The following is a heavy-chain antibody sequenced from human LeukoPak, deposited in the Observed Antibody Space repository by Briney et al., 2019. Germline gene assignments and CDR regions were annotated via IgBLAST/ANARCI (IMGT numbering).Heavy chain of an antibody. V-gene: IGHV4-39*01. CDR1: GGSISSSSYY. CDR3: ARQRRDYYYYGMDV. CDR2: IYYSGST. J-gene: IGHJ6*02. Sequence: PSETLSLTCTVSGGSISSSSYYWGWIRQPPGKGLEWIGRIYYSGSTYYNPSLKSRVTISVDTSKNQFSLKLSSVTAADTAVYYCARQRRDYYYYGMDVWGQGTTVTVSS.